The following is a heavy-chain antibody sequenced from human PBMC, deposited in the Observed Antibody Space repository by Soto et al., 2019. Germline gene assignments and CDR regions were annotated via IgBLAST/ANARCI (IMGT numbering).Heavy chain of an antibody. CDR3: ARDTGDGTFDF. CDR2: ISAYNGNT. V-gene: IGHV1-18*01. J-gene: IGHJ4*02. Sequence: ASVKVSCKASGYTFTSYGISWVRQAPGQGLEWMGWISAYNGNTNYAQKLQGRVTMTTDTSASTAYMELTSLRSGDTAVYYCARDTGDGTFDFWGQGTLVTVSS. D-gene: IGHD7-27*01. CDR1: GYTFTSYG.